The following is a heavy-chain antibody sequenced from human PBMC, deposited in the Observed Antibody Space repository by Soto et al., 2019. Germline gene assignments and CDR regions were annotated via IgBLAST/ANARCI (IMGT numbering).Heavy chain of an antibody. CDR2: FIPMFGPP. CDR3: ARDYDTGGYLDY. D-gene: IGHD3-22*01. CDR1: GGTFRSYA. J-gene: IGHJ4*02. Sequence: SVKVSCKASGGTFRSYAFSWVRQAPGQGLEWMGGFIPMFGPPNYAQKFQGRLTISADESTSTVYMELGSLRREDAAVYYCARDYDTGGYLDYWGQGTLVTVSS. V-gene: IGHV1-69*13.